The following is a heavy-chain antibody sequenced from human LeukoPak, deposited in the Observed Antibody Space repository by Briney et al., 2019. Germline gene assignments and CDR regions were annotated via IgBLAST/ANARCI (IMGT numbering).Heavy chain of an antibody. CDR1: GGTFSSYA. CDR3: ARGYGVSRFDIVVVPAPDFDY. CDR2: IIPIFGTA. V-gene: IGHV1-69*13. J-gene: IGHJ4*02. D-gene: IGHD2-2*01. Sequence: SVKVSCKASGGTFSSYAISWVRQAPGQGLEWMGGIIPIFGTANYAQKFQGRVTITADESTGTAYMELSSLRSEDTAVYYCARGYGVSRFDIVVVPAPDFDYWGQGALVTVSS.